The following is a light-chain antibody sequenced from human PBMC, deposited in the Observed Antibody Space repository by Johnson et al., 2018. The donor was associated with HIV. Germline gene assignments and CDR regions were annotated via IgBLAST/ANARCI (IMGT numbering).Light chain of an antibody. CDR1: SSNIGNNY. V-gene: IGLV1-51*01. Sequence: QSVLTQPPSVSAAPGQKVTISCSGSSSNIGNNYVSWYQQLPGTAPKLLIYDNNKRPSGIPDRFSGSKSGTSATLGITGLQTGDEADYYCGTWDSSLSVSYVFGTETKVTVL. CDR3: GTWDSSLSVSYV. J-gene: IGLJ1*01. CDR2: DNN.